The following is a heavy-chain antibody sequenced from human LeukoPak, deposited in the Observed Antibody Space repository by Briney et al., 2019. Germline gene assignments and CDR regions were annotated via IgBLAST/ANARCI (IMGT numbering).Heavy chain of an antibody. Sequence: SETLSLTCAVYGGSLSGYYWSWIRQPPGKGLEWIGEINHSGGPNYNPPLTSRVTISVDTSKNQFSLKLSSVTAADTAVYYCASIIAVAGPHFDYWGQGTLVPVSS. J-gene: IGHJ4*02. CDR1: GGSLSGYY. V-gene: IGHV4-34*01. CDR3: ASIIAVAGPHFDY. CDR2: INHSGGP. D-gene: IGHD6-19*01.